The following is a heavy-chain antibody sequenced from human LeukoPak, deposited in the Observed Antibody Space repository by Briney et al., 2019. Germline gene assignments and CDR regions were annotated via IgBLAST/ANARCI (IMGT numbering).Heavy chain of an antibody. Sequence: GGSLRLSCAASGFTFSSYSMNWVSQAPGKGLEWVSSISSSNSYIYYADSVKGRFTISRDNAKNSLYLQMNSLRAEDTAVYYCARDRCSSTSCYGWFDPWGQGTLVTVSS. V-gene: IGHV3-21*01. D-gene: IGHD2-2*01. J-gene: IGHJ5*02. CDR1: GFTFSSYS. CDR2: ISSSNSYI. CDR3: ARDRCSSTSCYGWFDP.